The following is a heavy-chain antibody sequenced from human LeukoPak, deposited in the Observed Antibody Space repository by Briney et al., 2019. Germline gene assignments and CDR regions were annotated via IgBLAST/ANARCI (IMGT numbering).Heavy chain of an antibody. CDR1: GYSFSSYG. CDR3: ARDLARGYSYGYNAFDI. D-gene: IGHD5-18*01. Sequence: ASAKVSCKASGYSFSSYGIGWVRQAPRQGLEWMGWITAGNGNTNYAQKVQGRVTMTTDTSTSTAYMELRSLRSDDTAVYFCARDLARGYSYGYNAFDIWGQGTMVTVSS. CDR2: ITAGNGNT. V-gene: IGHV1-18*01. J-gene: IGHJ3*02.